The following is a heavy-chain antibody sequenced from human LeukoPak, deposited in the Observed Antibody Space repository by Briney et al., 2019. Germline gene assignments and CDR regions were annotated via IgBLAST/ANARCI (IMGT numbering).Heavy chain of an antibody. D-gene: IGHD3-22*01. CDR2: ISAYNGNT. CDR1: GYTFTSYG. V-gene: IGHV1-18*01. CDR3: ARTYYYDSSGYYFPDYYYYYYMDV. J-gene: IGHJ6*03. Sequence: GASVKVSCKASGYTFTSYGISWVRQAPGQGLEWMGWISAYNGNTNYAQKLQGRVTMTTDTSTSTAYMELRSLRSDDTAVYYCARTYYYDSSGYYFPDYYYYYYMDVWGKGTTVTISS.